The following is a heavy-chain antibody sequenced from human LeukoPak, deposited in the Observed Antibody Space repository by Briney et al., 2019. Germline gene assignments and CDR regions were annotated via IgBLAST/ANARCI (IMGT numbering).Heavy chain of an antibody. Sequence: AGGSLRLSCATSRFIFSNYAFHWVRQAPGKGLEWVPALSYDGKHEHYADAVKGRFTMSRDNSKNTVFLQIDSLTTEDSAVYYCVKPYPTLTTSSVLDNWGQGTLVTVSS. CDR1: RFIFSNYA. V-gene: IGHV3-30*18. CDR2: LSYDGKHE. D-gene: IGHD4-17*01. J-gene: IGHJ4*02. CDR3: VKPYPTLTTSSVLDN.